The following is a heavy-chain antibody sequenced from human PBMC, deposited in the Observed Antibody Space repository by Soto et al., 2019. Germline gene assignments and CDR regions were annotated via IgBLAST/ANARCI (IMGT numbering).Heavy chain of an antibody. Sequence: SETLSLTCAVSGGSISSSSYYWGWIRQPPGKGLEWIGSFYYSESTYYNPSLKSRVTISVDTSKNQFSLKLSSVTAADTAVYYCARRSILWFGELPLWFDPWGQGTLVTVSS. V-gene: IGHV4-39*01. CDR1: GGSISSSSYY. CDR3: ARRSILWFGELPLWFDP. CDR2: FYYSEST. D-gene: IGHD3-10*01. J-gene: IGHJ5*02.